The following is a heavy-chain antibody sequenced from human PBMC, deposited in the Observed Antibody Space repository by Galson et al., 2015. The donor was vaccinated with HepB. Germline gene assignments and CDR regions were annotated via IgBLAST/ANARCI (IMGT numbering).Heavy chain of an antibody. CDR3: ARGPRGILGVVTPWYSYGMDD. CDR1: GYTFTSFG. Sequence: SVKVSCKASGYTFTSFGLSWVRQAPGQGLEWMGWISAYNGNTNYAQKLQGRVTITKDTSTSTAYMELRSLRPDDTAVYYCARGPRGILGVVTPWYSYGMDDWGQGTTVTVSS. J-gene: IGHJ6*02. D-gene: IGHD3-3*01. V-gene: IGHV1-18*01. CDR2: ISAYNGNT.